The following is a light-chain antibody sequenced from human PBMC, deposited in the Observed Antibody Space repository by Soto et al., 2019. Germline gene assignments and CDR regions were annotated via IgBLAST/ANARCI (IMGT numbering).Light chain of an antibody. CDR3: CSYAGSSTFLYV. CDR2: EVS. CDR1: NSDVGSYNL. V-gene: IGLV2-23*02. Sequence: QSVLTHPASVSGSPGQSITFSCTGANSDVGSYNLVSWYQHHPGKAPELMIYEVSRRPSGVSNRFSGSKSGNTASLTISGLQAEDEADYYCCSYAGSSTFLYVFGTGTKVTVL. J-gene: IGLJ1*01.